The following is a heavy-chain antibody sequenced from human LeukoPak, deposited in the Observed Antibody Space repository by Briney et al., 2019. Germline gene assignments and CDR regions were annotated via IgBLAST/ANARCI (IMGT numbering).Heavy chain of an antibody. D-gene: IGHD3-22*01. CDR2: ISWNSGSI. Sequence: GGSLRLSYAASGFTFDDYAMHWVRPAPGKGLEWVSGISWNSGSIGYADSVKGRFTISRDNAKNSLYLQMNSLRAEDTALYYCAKSGDSSGYYGFDYWGQGTLVTVSS. V-gene: IGHV3-9*01. CDR1: GFTFDDYA. CDR3: AKSGDSSGYYGFDY. J-gene: IGHJ4*02.